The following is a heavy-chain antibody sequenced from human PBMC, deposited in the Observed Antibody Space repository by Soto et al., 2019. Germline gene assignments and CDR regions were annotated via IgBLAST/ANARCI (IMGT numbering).Heavy chain of an antibody. D-gene: IGHD2-15*01. V-gene: IGHV4-4*02. Sequence: SETLSLTCAVSGGSVESSSCWSWVRQAPGKGLEWLGEIYHSGTFNYNPSLASRVSVSVDKSTNQFSLNLNSVTAADTAVYYCVRSVPAATWAYNGMDVWGQGTTVTVSS. J-gene: IGHJ6*02. CDR1: GGSVESSSC. CDR3: VRSVPAATWAYNGMDV. CDR2: IYHSGTF.